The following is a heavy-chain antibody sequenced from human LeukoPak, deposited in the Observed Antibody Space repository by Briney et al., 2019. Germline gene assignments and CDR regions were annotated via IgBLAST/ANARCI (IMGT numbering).Heavy chain of an antibody. CDR3: ARAAGYSSGWYFFQH. J-gene: IGHJ1*01. V-gene: IGHV4-31*03. CDR2: IYYSWST. D-gene: IGHD6-19*01. Sequence: SETLSLTCTVSGGSISSGGYYWSWIRQHPGKGLEWIGYIYYSWSTYYNPSLKSRVTISVDTSKIQFSLKLSSVTAANTAVYYCARAAGYSSGWYFFQHWGQGTLVTVSS. CDR1: GGSISSGGYY.